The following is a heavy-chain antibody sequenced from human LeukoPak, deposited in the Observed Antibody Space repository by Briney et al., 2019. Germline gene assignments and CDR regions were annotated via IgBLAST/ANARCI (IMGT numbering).Heavy chain of an antibody. CDR2: INPNSGGT. V-gene: IGHV1-2*02. Sequence: ASVKVSCKASGYTFTGYYMHWVRQAPGQGLEWMGWINPNSGGTNYAQKFQGRVTMTRDTSISTAYMELSRLRSDDTAVYYCARARRYCSSTSCYRWTNWFDPWGQGTLVTVSS. CDR3: ARARRYCSSTSCYRWTNWFDP. D-gene: IGHD2-2*02. J-gene: IGHJ5*02. CDR1: GYTFTGYY.